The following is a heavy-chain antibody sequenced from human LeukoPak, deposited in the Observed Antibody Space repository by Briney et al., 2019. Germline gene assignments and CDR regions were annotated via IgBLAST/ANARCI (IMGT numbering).Heavy chain of an antibody. Sequence: PSETLSLTCTVPGGSISSFYWSWIRQPPGKGLEWIGYIYYSGSTNYNPSLKSRVTISVDTSKNQFSLKVTSVTAADTAVYYCARHLRKDGYNYYFDYWGQGTLVTVSS. CDR2: IYYSGST. J-gene: IGHJ4*02. V-gene: IGHV4-59*08. CDR1: GGSISSFY. CDR3: ARHLRKDGYNYYFDY. D-gene: IGHD5-24*01.